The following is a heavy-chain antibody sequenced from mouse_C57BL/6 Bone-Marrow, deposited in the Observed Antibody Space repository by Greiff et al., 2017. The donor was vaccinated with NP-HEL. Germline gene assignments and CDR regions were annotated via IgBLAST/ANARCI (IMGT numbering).Heavy chain of an antibody. CDR1: GYTFTSYW. V-gene: IGHV1-55*01. J-gene: IGHJ4*01. CDR2: IYPGSGST. D-gene: IGHD2-2*01. Sequence: QVQLQQPGAELVKPGASVKMSCKASGYTFTSYWITWVKQRPGQGLEWIGDIYPGSGSTNYNEKFKSKATLTVDTSTSTAYMQLSSLTSEDTAVYYCARISGYVYAMDYWGQGTSVTVSS. CDR3: ARISGYVYAMDY.